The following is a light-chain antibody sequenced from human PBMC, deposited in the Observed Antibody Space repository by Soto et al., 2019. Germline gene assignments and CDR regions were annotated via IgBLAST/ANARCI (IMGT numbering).Light chain of an antibody. Sequence: QSALTQPASVSGSPGQSIAISCTGTSSDVGSYNSVSWYQQYPGKAPKLMIHDVKNRPSGISDRFSGSKSGNTASLTISGLQDEDEADYYCSSFTSSTSYVFGTGTKVTVL. CDR3: SSFTSSTSYV. V-gene: IGLV2-14*03. CDR2: DVK. J-gene: IGLJ1*01. CDR1: SSDVGSYNS.